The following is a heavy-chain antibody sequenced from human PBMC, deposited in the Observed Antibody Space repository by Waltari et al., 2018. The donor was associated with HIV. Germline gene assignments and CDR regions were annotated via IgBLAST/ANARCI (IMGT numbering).Heavy chain of an antibody. CDR3: ATGVRYYGP. CDR2: IYPDDTT. CDR1: NFTIADRH. J-gene: IGHJ1*01. V-gene: IGHV3-53*01. Sequence: ESGGRLIPTGGSLGLSCVASNFTIADRHVTWVRQASGGPLEWVAVIYPDDTTHYADSVRGRFTISRVRSRTSVLLLMNGLFVDDSAIYYCATGVRYYGPWGQGTRVTVSS. D-gene: IGHD3-22*01.